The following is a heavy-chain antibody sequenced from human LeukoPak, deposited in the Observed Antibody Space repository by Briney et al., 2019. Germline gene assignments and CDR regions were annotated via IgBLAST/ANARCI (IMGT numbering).Heavy chain of an antibody. D-gene: IGHD2-2*01. CDR1: GGSISSSY. J-gene: IGHJ4*02. CDR3: ARDQGDIVVVPAAEFDY. V-gene: IGHV4-59*12. Sequence: PSETLSLTCTVSGGSISSSYWSWIRQPPGKGLEWIGYIYYSGSTNYNPSLKSRVTMSVDTSKNQFSLKVTSVTAADTAVYYCARDQGDIVVVPAAEFDYWGQGTLVTVSS. CDR2: IYYSGST.